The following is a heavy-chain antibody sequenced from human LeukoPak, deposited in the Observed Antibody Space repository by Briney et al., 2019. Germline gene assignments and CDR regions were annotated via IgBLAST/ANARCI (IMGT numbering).Heavy chain of an antibody. CDR3: ATLGDIVVVVAAYFDY. J-gene: IGHJ4*02. CDR2: ISGSGGST. D-gene: IGHD2-15*01. CDR1: GFTFSSYA. Sequence: GRSLRLSCAASGFTFSSYAMSWVRQAPGKGLEWVSAISGSGGSTYYADSVKDRFTISRDNSENTLYLQMNSLRAEDTAVYYCATLGDIVVVVAAYFDYWGQGTLVTVSS. V-gene: IGHV3-23*01.